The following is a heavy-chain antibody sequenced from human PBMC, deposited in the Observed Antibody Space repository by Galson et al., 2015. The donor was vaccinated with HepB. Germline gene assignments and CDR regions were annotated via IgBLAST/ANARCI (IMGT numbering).Heavy chain of an antibody. CDR1: GYTFTSYG. CDR3: ARCGSLGPYGSGIPSGNDAFDI. J-gene: IGHJ3*02. CDR2: ISAYNGNT. Sequence: SVKVSCKASGYTFTSYGISWVRQAPGQGLEWMGWISAYNGNTNYAQKLQGRVTMTTDTSTSTAYMELSSLRSEDTAVYYCARCGSLGPYGSGIPSGNDAFDIWGQGTMVTVSS. V-gene: IGHV1-18*04. D-gene: IGHD3-10*01.